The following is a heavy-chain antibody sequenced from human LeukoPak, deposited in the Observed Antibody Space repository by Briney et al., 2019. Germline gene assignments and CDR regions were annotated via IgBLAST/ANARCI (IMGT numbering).Heavy chain of an antibody. CDR3: AREGDGYNSPIDY. Sequence: PGGSLRLSCAASGFTFSSYGMNWVRQAPGKGLEWVSSITSSSSYIYYADSVKGRFTISRDNARNSVYLQMNSLRAEDTAVYYCAREGDGYNSPIDYWGQGTPVTVSS. D-gene: IGHD5-24*01. J-gene: IGHJ4*02. CDR1: GFTFSSYG. V-gene: IGHV3-21*01. CDR2: ITSSSSYI.